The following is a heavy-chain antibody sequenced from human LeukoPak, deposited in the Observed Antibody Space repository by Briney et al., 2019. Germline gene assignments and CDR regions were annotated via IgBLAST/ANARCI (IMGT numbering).Heavy chain of an antibody. D-gene: IGHD4-11*01. J-gene: IGHJ4*02. Sequence: SETLSPTCTVSGGSISSSSYYWGWIRQPPGKGLEWIGSIYYSGSTNYNPSLKSRVTISVDKSKNQFSLKLSSVTAADTAVYYCARASNMGPSFPFDYWGQGTLVTVSS. CDR1: GGSISSSSYY. CDR2: IYYSGST. V-gene: IGHV4-39*07. CDR3: ARASNMGPSFPFDY.